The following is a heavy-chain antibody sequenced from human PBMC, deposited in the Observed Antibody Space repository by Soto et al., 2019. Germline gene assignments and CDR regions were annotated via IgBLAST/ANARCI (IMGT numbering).Heavy chain of an antibody. J-gene: IGHJ6*02. V-gene: IGHV3-30-3*01. Sequence: QVQLVESGGGVGQPGRSLRLSCAASGFTFSIYAMHWVRQAPGKGLEWVAVISYDGARKAYANSVKGRFTISRDTSKNTLYLQMNSLRVEDTAAYYCSRGDREDTAVVIGARPGEYGMDVWGRGTTVTVSS. CDR3: SRGDREDTAVVIGARPGEYGMDV. CDR1: GFTFSIYA. CDR2: ISYDGARK. D-gene: IGHD2-15*01.